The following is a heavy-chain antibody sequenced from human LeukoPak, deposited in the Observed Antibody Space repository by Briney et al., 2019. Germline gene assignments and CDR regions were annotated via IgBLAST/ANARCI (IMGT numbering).Heavy chain of an antibody. V-gene: IGHV4-38-2*02. Sequence: SETLSLTCTVSGGSITTYYWSWIRQPPGKGLEWIGSIYHSGSTYYNPSLKSRVTISVDTSKNQFSLKLSSVTAADTAVYYCAGGRRGDYVDYWGQGTLVTVSS. CDR2: IYHSGST. J-gene: IGHJ4*02. D-gene: IGHD3-10*01. CDR1: GGSITTYY. CDR3: AGGRRGDYVDY.